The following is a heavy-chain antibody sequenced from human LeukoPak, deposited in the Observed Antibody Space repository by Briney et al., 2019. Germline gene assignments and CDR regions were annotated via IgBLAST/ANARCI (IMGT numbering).Heavy chain of an antibody. CDR2: IIPIFGTA. D-gene: IGHD3-9*01. Sequence: SVKVSCKASGGTFSSYAISWVRQAPGQGLEWMGRIIPIFGTANYAQKFQGRVTITTDESTSTAYMELSSLRSEDTAVYYCARENGILTGYPLDYWGQGTLVTVSS. V-gene: IGHV1-69*05. J-gene: IGHJ4*02. CDR3: ARENGILTGYPLDY. CDR1: GGTFSSYA.